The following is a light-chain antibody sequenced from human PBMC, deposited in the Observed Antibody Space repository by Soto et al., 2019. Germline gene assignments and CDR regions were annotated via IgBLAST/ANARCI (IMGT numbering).Light chain of an antibody. V-gene: IGKV3-15*01. CDR3: QQYNNWPPA. Sequence: EIVMTQSPATLSVSPGERATLSCRASQSVSSNLAWYQQKPGQAPRLLIYGASTRATGIPARFSGSGSETEFTLTISSLQSEDFAVYYCQQYNNWPPAFDQGTKVEIK. CDR1: QSVSSN. CDR2: GAS. J-gene: IGKJ1*01.